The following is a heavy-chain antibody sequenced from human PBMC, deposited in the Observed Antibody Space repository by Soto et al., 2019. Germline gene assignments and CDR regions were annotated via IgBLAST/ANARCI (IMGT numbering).Heavy chain of an antibody. D-gene: IGHD6-13*01. CDR1: GFTFSSYG. Sequence: GGSLRLSCAASGFTFSSYGMHWVRKAPGKGLEWVAVISYDGSNKYYADSVKGRFTISRDNSKNTLYLQMNSLRAEDTAVYYCAKVTYSSSWTQYGMDVWGQGTAVTVSS. CDR2: ISYDGSNK. CDR3: AKVTYSSSWTQYGMDV. V-gene: IGHV3-30*18. J-gene: IGHJ6*02.